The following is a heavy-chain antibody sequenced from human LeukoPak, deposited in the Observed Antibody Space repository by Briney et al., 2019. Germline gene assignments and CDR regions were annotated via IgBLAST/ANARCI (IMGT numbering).Heavy chain of an antibody. CDR3: ARDRSGSYPNWFDP. CDR2: ITGNGANT. CDR1: GFTFSSYG. Sequence: GGSLRLSCAASGFTFSSYGMSWVRQAPGKGLEWVSAITGNGANTFCADSVKGRFTISRDNSKNTMYLQMNSLRAEDTALYYCARDRSGSYPNWFDPWGQGTLVTVSS. V-gene: IGHV3-23*01. J-gene: IGHJ5*02. D-gene: IGHD3-10*01.